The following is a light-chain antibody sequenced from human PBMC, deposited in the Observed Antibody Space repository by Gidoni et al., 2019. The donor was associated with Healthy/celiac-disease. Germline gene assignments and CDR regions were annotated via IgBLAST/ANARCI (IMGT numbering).Light chain of an antibody. J-gene: IGLJ3*02. CDR3: QSADSSGRV. CDR1: ALPKQY. Sequence: SYELTQPPSVSVSPGQTARITCSGDALPKQYAYWYQQKPGQAPVLVIYKDSERPSGIPERFSGSSSGTTVTLTISGVQAEDEADYYSQSADSSGRVFGGGTKLTVL. CDR2: KDS. V-gene: IGLV3-25*03.